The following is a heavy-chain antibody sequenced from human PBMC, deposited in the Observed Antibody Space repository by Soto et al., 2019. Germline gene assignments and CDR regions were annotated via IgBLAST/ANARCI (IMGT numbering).Heavy chain of an antibody. J-gene: IGHJ4*02. Sequence: RRLSFSASGFAFISYAMHWVRQTPGKGLEYVSAISPQGGSTYYADSVKGRFTISRDDSKNTVYLQMSSLRPDDTAVYYCVNMMIARGAFDFWGQGTLVTVSS. D-gene: IGHD2-21*01. CDR1: GFAFISYA. CDR2: ISPQGGST. CDR3: VNMMIARGAFDF. V-gene: IGHV3-64D*06.